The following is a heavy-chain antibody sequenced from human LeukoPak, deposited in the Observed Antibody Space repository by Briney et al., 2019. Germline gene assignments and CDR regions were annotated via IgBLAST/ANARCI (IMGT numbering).Heavy chain of an antibody. CDR2: IHSDGRTT. D-gene: IGHD6-19*01. V-gene: IGHV3-74*01. J-gene: IGHJ4*02. Sequence: PGGSLRPSCVASGFTFSSTWMHWVRQVPGKGLVWVSRIHSDGRTTIYADSVKGRFTISRDNAKNTLYLQMNSLRAEDTAVYYCARRSGIAVAGAFDYWGQGTLVTVSS. CDR3: ARRSGIAVAGAFDY. CDR1: GFTFSSTW.